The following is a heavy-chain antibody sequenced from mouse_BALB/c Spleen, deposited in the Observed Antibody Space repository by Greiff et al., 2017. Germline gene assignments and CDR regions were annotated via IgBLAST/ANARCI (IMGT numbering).Heavy chain of an antibody. D-gene: IGHD4-1*01. Sequence: DVKLQESGPGLVKPSQSLSLTCTVTGYSITSDYAWNWIRQFPGNKLEWMGYISYSGSTSYNPSLKSRISITRDTSKNQFFLQLNSVTTEDTATYYCARRTLGIDYWGQGTTLTVSS. CDR2: ISYSGST. J-gene: IGHJ2*01. V-gene: IGHV3-2*02. CDR1: GYSITSDYA. CDR3: ARRTLGIDY.